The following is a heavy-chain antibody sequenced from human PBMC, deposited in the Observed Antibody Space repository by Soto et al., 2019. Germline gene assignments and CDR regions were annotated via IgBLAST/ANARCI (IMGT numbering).Heavy chain of an antibody. CDR2: IVGDSGNT. V-gene: IGHV1-18*01. Sequence: QVQVMQSGAQLTQPGASVKVSCETSGYPLPTYGLSWVRQAPGQGIEWMGWIVGDSGNTVYAQKFQGRVTMYRDTSTSTCYMELRRLTSDDSALYYCATGSGYGSGSRRFDFWGQGTLVSVSS. D-gene: IGHD3-10*01. CDR3: ATGSGYGSGSRRFDF. J-gene: IGHJ4*02. CDR1: GYPLPTYG.